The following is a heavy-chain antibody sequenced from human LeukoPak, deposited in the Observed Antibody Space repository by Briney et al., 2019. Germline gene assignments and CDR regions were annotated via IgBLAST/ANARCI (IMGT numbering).Heavy chain of an antibody. D-gene: IGHD2/OR15-2a*01. Sequence: KPSETLSLTCTVSGGSISSSSYYWGWIRQPPWKGLEWFGSIYYSGSTYYNPSLKSRVTISVDTSKNQFSLKLSSVTAADTAVYYCARSNIGPPHAWFDPWGQGTLVTVSS. J-gene: IGHJ5*02. CDR2: IYYSGST. CDR1: GGSISSSSYY. CDR3: ARSNIGPPHAWFDP. V-gene: IGHV4-39*01.